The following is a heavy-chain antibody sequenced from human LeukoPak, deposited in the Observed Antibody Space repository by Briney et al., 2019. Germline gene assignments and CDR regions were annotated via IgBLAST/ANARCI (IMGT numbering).Heavy chain of an antibody. D-gene: IGHD5-18*01. CDR1: GFTFSQHW. Sequence: GGSLRLSCVASGFTFSQHWMSWVRQAPGKGLEWVGRIKSKTDGGTTDYAAPVKGRFTISRDDSKNTLYLQMNSLKTEDTAVYYCTTRQQNTAMVPFYYYGMDVWGQGTTVTVSS. J-gene: IGHJ6*02. V-gene: IGHV3-15*01. CDR2: IKSKTDGGTT. CDR3: TTRQQNTAMVPFYYYGMDV.